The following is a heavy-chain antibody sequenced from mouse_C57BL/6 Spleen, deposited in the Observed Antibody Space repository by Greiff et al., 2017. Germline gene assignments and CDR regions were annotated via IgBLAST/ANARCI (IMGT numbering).Heavy chain of an antibody. V-gene: IGHV2-5*01. CDR2: IWRGGST. CDR1: GFSLTSYG. CDR3: AKPYYDGFDWYFDV. J-gene: IGHJ1*03. Sequence: VQLQQSGPGLVQPSQSLSITCTVSGFSLTSYGVHWVRQSPGKGLEWLGVIWRGGSTDYNAAFMSRLSITKDNSKSQVFFKMNSLQADDTAIYYCAKPYYDGFDWYFDVWGTGTTVTVSS. D-gene: IGHD2-3*01.